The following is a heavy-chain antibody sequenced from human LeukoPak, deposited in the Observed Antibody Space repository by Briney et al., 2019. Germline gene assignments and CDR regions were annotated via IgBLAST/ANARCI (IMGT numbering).Heavy chain of an antibody. Sequence: GGSLRLSCAASGFTFSSYNMNWVRQAPGKGLEWVSYISSSSSSIYYVDSVKGRFTISRDNAKNSLYLQMNSLRAEDTAVYYCARDRGGADDFWSGYYTGYFDYWGQGALVTVSS. CDR2: ISSSSSSI. J-gene: IGHJ4*02. V-gene: IGHV3-48*01. CDR1: GFTFSSYN. D-gene: IGHD3-3*01. CDR3: ARDRGGADDFWSGYYTGYFDY.